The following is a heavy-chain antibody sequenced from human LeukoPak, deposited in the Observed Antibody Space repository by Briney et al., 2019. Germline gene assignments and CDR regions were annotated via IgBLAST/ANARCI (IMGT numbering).Heavy chain of an antibody. CDR1: GGSISSYY. CDR3: ARSNPTGTFV. Sequence: SETLSLTCTVSGGSISSYYWSWIRQPPGKGLEWIGYIYYSGSTNYNPSLKSRVTISVDTSKNQFSLKLSSVTAADTAVYYCARSNPTGTFVWGQGTLVTVSS. D-gene: IGHD2/OR15-2a*01. J-gene: IGHJ4*02. V-gene: IGHV4-59*08. CDR2: IYYSGST.